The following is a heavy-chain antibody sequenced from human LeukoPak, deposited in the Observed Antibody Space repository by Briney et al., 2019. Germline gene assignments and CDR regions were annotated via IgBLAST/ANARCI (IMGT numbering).Heavy chain of an antibody. D-gene: IGHD3-22*01. V-gene: IGHV1-18*01. CDR1: GYTFTRNG. J-gene: IGHJ6*03. CDR3: ARDSLGYYDSSGYYPSNYYYYMDV. Sequence: ASVKISCKASGYTFTRNGISWVRQAPGQGLEWMGWISAYNGNTNYAQKLQGRVTMTTDTSTSTAYMELRSLRSDDTAVYYCARDSLGYYDSSGYYPSNYYYYMDVWGKGTTVTVSS. CDR2: ISAYNGNT.